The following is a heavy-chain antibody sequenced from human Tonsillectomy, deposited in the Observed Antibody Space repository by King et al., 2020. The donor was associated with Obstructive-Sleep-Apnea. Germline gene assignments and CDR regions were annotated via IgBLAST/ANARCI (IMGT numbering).Heavy chain of an antibody. CDR1: GFTFSSYS. D-gene: IGHD6-19*01. V-gene: IGHV3-21*01. Sequence: VQLVESGGGLVKPGGSLRLSCAASGFTFSSYSMNWVRQAPGKGLEWVSSISSSSSYINYADSVKGRFTISRDNAKNSLYLQMNSLRAEDTAVYYCARDREYSSGWGTRFDYWGQGTLVTVSS. CDR2: ISSSSSYI. CDR3: ARDREYSSGWGTRFDY. J-gene: IGHJ4*02.